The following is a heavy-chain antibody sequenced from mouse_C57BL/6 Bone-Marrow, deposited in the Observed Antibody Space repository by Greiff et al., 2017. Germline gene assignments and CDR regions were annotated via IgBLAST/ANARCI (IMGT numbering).Heavy chain of an antibody. J-gene: IGHJ2*01. CDR2: ISSGGGYT. V-gene: IGHV5S21*01. CDR3: ARGYGRGGYLDY. CDR1: GFTFSSYA. D-gene: IGHD2-1*01. Sequence: EVQLVESGEGLVKPGGSLKLSCAASGFTFSSYAMSWVRQTPEKRLEWVAYISSGGGYTYYADTVKGRFTISRDNARNTLYLQMSSLKSEDTAMYYCARGYGRGGYLDYWGQGTTLTVSS.